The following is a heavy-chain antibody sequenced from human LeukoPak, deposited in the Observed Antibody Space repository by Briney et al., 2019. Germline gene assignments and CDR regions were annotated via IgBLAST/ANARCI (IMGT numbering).Heavy chain of an antibody. CDR3: AKRLGDY. Sequence: GGSLRLSCAVSGFTFSSYAMSWVRQAPGKGLEWVSTISGSGGTTNYADSVKGRLTISRDDSKNTLYLQMNSLRADDTAVYYCAKRLGDYWGQGTLVSVSS. CDR2: ISGSGGTT. V-gene: IGHV3-23*01. D-gene: IGHD3-10*01. CDR1: GFTFSSYA. J-gene: IGHJ4*02.